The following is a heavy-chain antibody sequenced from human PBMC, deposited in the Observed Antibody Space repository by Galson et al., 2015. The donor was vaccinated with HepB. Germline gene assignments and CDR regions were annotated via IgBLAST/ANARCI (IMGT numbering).Heavy chain of an antibody. CDR2: IYYIGST. V-gene: IGHV4-59*01. J-gene: IGHJ5*02. CDR3: ARGGGIRDGYVSNWFDP. Sequence: SETLSLTCTVSTGSISSYYWSWIRQPPGKGLEWIGYIYYIGSTNYNPSLKSRVTISVDTSKNQFSLKLSSVTAADTAVYYCARGGGIRDGYVSNWFDPWGQGTLVTVSS. CDR1: TGSISSYY. D-gene: IGHD5-24*01.